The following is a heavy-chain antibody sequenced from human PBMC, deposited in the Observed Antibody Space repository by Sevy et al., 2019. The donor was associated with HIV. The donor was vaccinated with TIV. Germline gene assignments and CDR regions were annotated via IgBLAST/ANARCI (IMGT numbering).Heavy chain of an antibody. CDR2: ISYDGSNK. Sequence: GGSLRLSCAASGFTFSSYGMHWVRQAPGKGLEWVAVISYDGSNKYYADSVKGRFTISRDNSKNMLYLQMYSLGAEDTAVYYCAKDWSPDYDFWCGYFHGLLLNGMDVWGQGTTVTVSS. D-gene: IGHD3-3*01. CDR3: AKDWSPDYDFWCGYFHGLLLNGMDV. J-gene: IGHJ6*02. CDR1: GFTFSSYG. V-gene: IGHV3-30*18.